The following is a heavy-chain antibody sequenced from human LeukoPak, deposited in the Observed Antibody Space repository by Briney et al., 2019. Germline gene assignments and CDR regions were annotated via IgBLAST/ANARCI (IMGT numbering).Heavy chain of an antibody. CDR3: ARSDFWSATIDY. V-gene: IGHV4-34*01. D-gene: IGHD3-3*01. Sequence: SETLSLTCAVYGGSFSGYYWSWIRQPPGKGLEWIGEINHSGSTNYNPSLKSRVTISVDTSKNQFSLKLSSVTAADTAVYYCARSDFWSATIDYWGQGTLVTVSS. CDR1: GGSFSGYY. J-gene: IGHJ4*02. CDR2: INHSGST.